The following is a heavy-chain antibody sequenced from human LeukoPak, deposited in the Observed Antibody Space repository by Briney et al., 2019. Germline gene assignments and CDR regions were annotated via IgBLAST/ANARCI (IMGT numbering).Heavy chain of an antibody. Sequence: GGSLRLSCTASGFTLSTYWMTWVRQAPGKGLEWVANINQDGSEEYYVDSVKGRFTVSRDSAKNSLYLQMNGLRDEGTAVYYCARGISSDPWGQGTLVTVSS. CDR1: GFTLSTYW. J-gene: IGHJ5*02. CDR2: INQDGSEE. CDR3: ARGISSDP. V-gene: IGHV3-7*01.